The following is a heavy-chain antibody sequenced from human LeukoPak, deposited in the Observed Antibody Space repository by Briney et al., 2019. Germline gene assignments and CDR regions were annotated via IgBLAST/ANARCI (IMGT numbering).Heavy chain of an antibody. V-gene: IGHV1-2*02. CDR3: PRDNCSGGSCYWVSWFDP. CDR2: INPNSCGT. J-gene: IGHJ5*02. D-gene: IGHD2-15*01. Sequence: ASVKVSCKASGYTFTGYYMHWVRQAPGQGLEWMGWINPNSCGTNYAQKFQGRVTMTRDTSISTAYMELSRLRSDDTAVYYCPRDNCSGGSCYWVSWFDPWGQGTLVTVSS. CDR1: GYTFTGYY.